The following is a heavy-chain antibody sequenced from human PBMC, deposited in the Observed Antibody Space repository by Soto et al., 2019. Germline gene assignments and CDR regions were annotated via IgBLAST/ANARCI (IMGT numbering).Heavy chain of an antibody. CDR2: IWYDGSNK. J-gene: IGHJ6*02. CDR3: ARDTARAMVRIYYGMDV. D-gene: IGHD3-10*01. Sequence: QVLLVESGGGVVQPGRSLRLSCAASGFTFSSYGMHWVRQAPGKGLEWVAVIWYDGSNKYYADSVKGRFTISRDNSKNTLYLQMNSLRAEDTAVYYCARDTARAMVRIYYGMDVWGQGTTVTVSS. V-gene: IGHV3-33*01. CDR1: GFTFSSYG.